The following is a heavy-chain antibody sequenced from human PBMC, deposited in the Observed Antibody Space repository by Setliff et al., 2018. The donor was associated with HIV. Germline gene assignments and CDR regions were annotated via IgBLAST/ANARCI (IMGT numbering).Heavy chain of an antibody. D-gene: IGHD5-18*01. V-gene: IGHV4-59*11. CDR1: GASIRSQY. J-gene: IGHJ4*01. CDR2: ISYSGST. CDR3: ARTRGYSYGTLAGFDY. Sequence: SETLSLTCTVSGASIRSQYWSWIRKPPGKGLEWICYISYSGSTNYNPSLESRVAMSVDTSKQQFSLEVSSVTAADTAVYYCARTRGYSYGTLAGFDYWGRGSLVTVSS.